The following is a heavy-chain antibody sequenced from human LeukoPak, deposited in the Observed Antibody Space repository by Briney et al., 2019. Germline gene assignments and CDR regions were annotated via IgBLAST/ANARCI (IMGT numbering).Heavy chain of an antibody. CDR3: ARESGSGSSLYYFDY. D-gene: IGHD3-10*01. J-gene: IGHJ4*02. V-gene: IGHV4-59*01. CDR1: GGSISSNY. CDR2: IYYSGIT. Sequence: SETLSLTWTVSGGSISSNYWSWIRQPPGKGLEWIGSIYYSGITKYNTSLKSRVTISVDPSKNQFSLKVSSVTAADTALSYCARESGSGSSLYYFDYWGQGTLVTVSS.